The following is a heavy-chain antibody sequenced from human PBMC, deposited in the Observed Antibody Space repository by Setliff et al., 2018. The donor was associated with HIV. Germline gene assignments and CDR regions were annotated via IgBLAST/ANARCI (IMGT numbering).Heavy chain of an antibody. D-gene: IGHD3-10*01. J-gene: IGHJ3*02. Sequence: GASVKVSCKASGYTFTGYYMHWVRQAPGQGLEWMGGIIPIFATANYAQKFQGRVTINTDESTSTAYMEVTSLTSEDTAVYCCTRASGFGELLHGFDIWGQGTMVTVSS. CDR1: GYTFTGYY. CDR2: IIPIFATA. CDR3: TRASGFGELLHGFDI. V-gene: IGHV1-69*05.